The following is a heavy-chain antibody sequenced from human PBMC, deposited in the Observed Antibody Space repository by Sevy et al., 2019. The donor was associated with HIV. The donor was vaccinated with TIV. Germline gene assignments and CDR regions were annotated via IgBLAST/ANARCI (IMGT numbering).Heavy chain of an antibody. Sequence: GESLKISCAASGFTFSSYDMHWVRQATGKGLEWVSAIGTAGDTYYPGSVKGRYTISRENAKNSLYLQMNSLRAGDTAVYYCARALRGGSMDYYYGMDVWGQGTTVTVSS. J-gene: IGHJ6*02. CDR3: ARALRGGSMDYYYGMDV. V-gene: IGHV3-13*01. CDR2: IGTAGDT. D-gene: IGHD3-10*01. CDR1: GFTFSSYD.